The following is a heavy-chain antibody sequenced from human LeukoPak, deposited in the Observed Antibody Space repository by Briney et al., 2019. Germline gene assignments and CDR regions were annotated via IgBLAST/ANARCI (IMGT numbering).Heavy chain of an antibody. CDR2: IYYSGST. Sequence: SETLSLTCTVSGGSISSSSYYWGWIRQPPGKGLEWIGSIYYSGSTYYNPSLKSRVTISVDTSKNQFSLKLSSVTAADTAVYYCARDSDYYGRGAFDIWGQGTMVTVSS. D-gene: IGHD3-10*02. J-gene: IGHJ3*02. CDR3: ARDSDYYGRGAFDI. V-gene: IGHV4-39*07. CDR1: GGSISSSSYY.